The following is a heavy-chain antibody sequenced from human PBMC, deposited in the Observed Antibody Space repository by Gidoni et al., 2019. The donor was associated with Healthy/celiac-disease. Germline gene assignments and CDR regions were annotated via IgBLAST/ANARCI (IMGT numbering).Heavy chain of an antibody. V-gene: IGHV3-23*01. J-gene: IGHJ4*02. D-gene: IGHD3-22*01. CDR3: AKVRGTMIVVVTPFDY. CDR1: GFPFSSYA. Sequence: EVQLLESGGGLVQPGGALRLSFAASGFPFSSYAMSWVRQAPVKGREWVSAISCRCGSTYYADSVKGRFTISRDNSKNTLYLQMNSLRAEDTAVYYCAKVRGTMIVVVTPFDYWGQGTLVTVSS. CDR2: ISCRCGST.